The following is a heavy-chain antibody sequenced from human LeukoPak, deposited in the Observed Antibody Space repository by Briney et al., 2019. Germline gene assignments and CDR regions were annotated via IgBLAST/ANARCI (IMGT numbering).Heavy chain of an antibody. CDR1: GVSFSSYW. CDR2: INSDGSRT. D-gene: IGHD3-9*01. CDR3: ARAPRIFDCVDY. V-gene: IGHV3-74*01. J-gene: IGHJ4*02. Sequence: GGTLTLTCAASGVSFSSYWLHWVRQPPGKGLGGVSRINSDGSRTSYADSVKGRFTISRDNAKNTLYLQMNSLRAEDTAVYYCARAPRIFDCVDYWGQGTLVTVSS.